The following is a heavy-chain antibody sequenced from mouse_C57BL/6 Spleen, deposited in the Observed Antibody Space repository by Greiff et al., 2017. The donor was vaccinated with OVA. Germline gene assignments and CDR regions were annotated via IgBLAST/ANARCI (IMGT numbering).Heavy chain of an antibody. D-gene: IGHD1-1*01. CDR2: IYPGDGDT. CDR3: ARDTTVVDSLDY. Sequence: VQLQQSGPELVKPGASVKISCKASGYAFSSSWMNWVKQRPGKGLEWIGRIYPGDGDTNYNGKFKGKATLTADKSSSTAYMQLSSLTSEDSAVYFCARDTTVVDSLDYWGQGTTLTVSS. V-gene: IGHV1-82*01. J-gene: IGHJ2*01. CDR1: GYAFSSSW.